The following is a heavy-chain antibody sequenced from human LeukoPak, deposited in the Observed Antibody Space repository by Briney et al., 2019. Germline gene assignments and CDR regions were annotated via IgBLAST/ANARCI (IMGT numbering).Heavy chain of an antibody. Sequence: GGSLRLSCAASGFTFSSYAMSWVRQAPGKGLEWVSAISGSGGSTYYADSVKGRCTISRDNSKNTLYPQMNSLRAEDTAVYYCAKELPEGFGELLPLLDYWGQGTLVTVSS. D-gene: IGHD3-10*01. V-gene: IGHV3-23*01. CDR3: AKELPEGFGELLPLLDY. J-gene: IGHJ4*02. CDR2: ISGSGGST. CDR1: GFTFSSYA.